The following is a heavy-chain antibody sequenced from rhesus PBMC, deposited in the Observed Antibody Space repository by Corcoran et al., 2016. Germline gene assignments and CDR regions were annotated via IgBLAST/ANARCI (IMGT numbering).Heavy chain of an antibody. CDR3: ARDGAYGSLDD. Sequence: QVQLQESGPGLVKPSETLSLTCAVSGYSISSGYGWSWIRQPPGKGLEWSGDISYSGSSYSPPSLKIHGTVAIATSKNQFSLKRSSVTAADTAVYYWARDGAYGSLDDWGQGVLVTVSS. D-gene: IGHD4-4*01. V-gene: IGHV4-127*01. CDR1: GYSISSGYG. CDR2: ISYSGSS. J-gene: IGHJ4*01.